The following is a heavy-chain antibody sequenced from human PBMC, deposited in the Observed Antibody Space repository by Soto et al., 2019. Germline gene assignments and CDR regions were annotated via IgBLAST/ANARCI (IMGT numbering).Heavy chain of an antibody. V-gene: IGHV1-18*01. CDR3: ARDMPYNGKQYCSGGSCYGDDAFDI. Sequence: QVQLVQSGAEVKKPGASVKVSCKASGYTFTSYGISWVRQAPGQGLEWMGWISAYNGNTNYAQKLQGRVTMTTDTSTSTAYMELRSLRSDDTAVYYCARDMPYNGKQYCSGGSCYGDDAFDIWGQGTMVTVSS. CDR1: GYTFTSYG. D-gene: IGHD2-15*01. CDR2: ISAYNGNT. J-gene: IGHJ3*02.